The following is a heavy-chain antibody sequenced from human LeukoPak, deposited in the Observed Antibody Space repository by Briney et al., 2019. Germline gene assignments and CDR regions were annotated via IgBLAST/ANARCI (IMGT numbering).Heavy chain of an antibody. D-gene: IGHD1-1*01. CDR2: INTDGTST. CDR1: GFTFSRYW. CDR3: VKDRTREGNRLFEH. Sequence: RGSLRLSCAVSGFTFSRYWMHWVRQAPGKGLVWVSRINTDGTSTNYADSVKGRFTISRDNAKNTLYLQMNSLRDEDTAVYYCVKDRTREGNRLFEHWGQGTLVTVSS. J-gene: IGHJ4*02. V-gene: IGHV3-74*01.